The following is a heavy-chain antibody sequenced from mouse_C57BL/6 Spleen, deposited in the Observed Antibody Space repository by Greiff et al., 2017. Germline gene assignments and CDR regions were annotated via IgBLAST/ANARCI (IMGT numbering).Heavy chain of an antibody. CDR3: ATAFCAY. CDR2: IHPSTGGT. V-gene: IGHV1-42*01. CDR1: GYSFTGYY. Sequence: FQLQQSGPELVKPGASVKISCKASGYSFTGYYMYWVKQSPEKSLEWIGEIHPSTGGTTYKQKFKAKATLTVDKSSSTAYMQLKSLTSEDSAGYYCATAFCAYWGQGTLDTVSA. J-gene: IGHJ3*01.